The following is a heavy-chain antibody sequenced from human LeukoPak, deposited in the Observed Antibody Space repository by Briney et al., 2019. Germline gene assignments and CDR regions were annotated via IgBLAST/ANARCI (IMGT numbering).Heavy chain of an antibody. V-gene: IGHV3-11*01. Sequence: PGGSLRLSCAASGFTFSDYNMRWIRQAPGKGLEWVSSISRSGSTKYYADSVKGRFTISRDNAKNSLFLQMNSLRAEDTAVYYCAKRCQQSLGYFDYWGQGTLVTVSS. CDR2: ISRSGSTK. D-gene: IGHD1-26*01. J-gene: IGHJ4*02. CDR3: AKRCQQSLGYFDY. CDR1: GFTFSDYN.